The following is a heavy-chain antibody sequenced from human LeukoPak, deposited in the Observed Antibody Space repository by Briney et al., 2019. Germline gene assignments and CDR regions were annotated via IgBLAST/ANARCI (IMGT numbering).Heavy chain of an antibody. D-gene: IGHD2-15*01. CDR2: ISSTGGST. CDR1: GFTFSNYA. J-gene: IGHJ4*02. V-gene: IGHV3-64D*09. CDR3: VRDTSYCSGGRCFATYSFDY. Sequence: RRSLRLSCSASGFTFSNYAMPWVRQAPGKGLECISTISSTGGSTYYADSVKGRFTISRDNSKNTLYLQMSSLRAEDTAVYYCVRDTSYCSGGRCFATYSFDYWGQGTRVTVSS.